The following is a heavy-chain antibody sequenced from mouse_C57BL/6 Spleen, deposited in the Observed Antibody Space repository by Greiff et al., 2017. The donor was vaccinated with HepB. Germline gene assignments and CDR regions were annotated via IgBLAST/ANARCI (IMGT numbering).Heavy chain of an antibody. CDR1: GYTFTSYD. CDR2: IYPRDGST. CDR3: ASSNSNYGFAY. V-gene: IGHV1-85*01. J-gene: IGHJ3*01. D-gene: IGHD2-5*01. Sequence: QVQLKQSGPELVKPGASVKLSCKASGYTFTSYDINWVKQRPGQGLEWIGWIYPRDGSTKYNEKFKGKATLTVDTSSSSAYTELPSLTSEDSAVYFCASSNSNYGFAYWGQGTLVTVSA.